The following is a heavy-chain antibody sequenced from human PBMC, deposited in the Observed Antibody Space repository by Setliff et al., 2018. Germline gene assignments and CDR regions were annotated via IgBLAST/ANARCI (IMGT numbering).Heavy chain of an antibody. D-gene: IGHD1-1*01. J-gene: IGHJ4*02. CDR1: GFSFSNYW. CDR2: INSDGSST. CDR3: ARDGHNVYYFDY. Sequence: GGSLRLSCAASGFSFSNYWMHWVRQAPGKGLGWVSRINSDGSSTNYADSVKGQFTVSRDNAKKPLYLEMKSLRAEGTAVYYCARDGHNVYYFDYWDLGSLVAVSS. V-gene: IGHV3-74*01.